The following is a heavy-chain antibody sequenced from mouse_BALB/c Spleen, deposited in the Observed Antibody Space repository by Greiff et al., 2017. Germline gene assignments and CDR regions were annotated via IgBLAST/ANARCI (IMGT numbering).Heavy chain of an antibody. CDR2: INSNGGST. J-gene: IGHJ2*01. CDR1: GFTFSSYY. D-gene: IGHD2-3*01. CDR3: ARQGGYYVGYFDY. Sequence: EVKLVESGGGLVKLGGSLKLSCAASGFTFSSYYMSWVRQTPEKRLELVAAINSNGGSTYYPDTVKGRFTISRDNAKNTLYLQMSSLKSEDTALYYCARQGGYYVGYFDYWGQGTTLTVSS. V-gene: IGHV5-6-2*01.